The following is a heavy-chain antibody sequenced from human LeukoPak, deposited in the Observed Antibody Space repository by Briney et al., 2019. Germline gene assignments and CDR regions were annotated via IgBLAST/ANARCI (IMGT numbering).Heavy chain of an antibody. D-gene: IGHD3-10*01. CDR3: AKDRVKNWYFDL. CDR2: ISDSGGST. CDR1: GLTVSSYA. Sequence: GGSLRLSCAASGLTVSSYAMNWVRQAPGKGLEWVSDISDSGGSTYYADSVKGRFTISRDNSKNTLYLQMNSLRAEDTAVYYCAKDRVKNWYFDLWGRGTLVTVSS. J-gene: IGHJ2*01. V-gene: IGHV3-23*01.